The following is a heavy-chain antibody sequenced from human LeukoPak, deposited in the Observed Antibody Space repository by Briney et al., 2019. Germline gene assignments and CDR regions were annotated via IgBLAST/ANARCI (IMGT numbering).Heavy chain of an antibody. CDR1: GFTFSSYS. CDR3: ARDTFGLGIAFDY. Sequence: GGSLRLSCAASGFTFSSYSMNWVRQAPGKGPEWVSYISSSGSTIYYADSVKGRFTISRDNAKNSLYLQMNSLRAEDTAVYYCARDTFGLGIAFDYWGQGTLVTVSS. J-gene: IGHJ4*02. CDR2: ISSSGSTI. V-gene: IGHV3-48*04. D-gene: IGHD3/OR15-3a*01.